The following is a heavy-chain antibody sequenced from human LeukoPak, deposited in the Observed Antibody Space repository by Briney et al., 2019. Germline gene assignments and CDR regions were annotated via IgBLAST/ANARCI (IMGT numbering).Heavy chain of an antibody. Sequence: PSETLSLTCTVSGGSISSSSYYWGWIRQPPGKGLEWIGSIYYSGSTYYNPSLKSRVTISVDTSKNQFSLKLSSVTAADTAVYYCSSITGRPLYYLDVWGQGTTVTVSS. CDR3: SSITGRPLYYLDV. J-gene: IGHJ6*02. CDR1: GGSISSSSYY. D-gene: IGHD3-10*01. CDR2: IYYSGST. V-gene: IGHV4-39*07.